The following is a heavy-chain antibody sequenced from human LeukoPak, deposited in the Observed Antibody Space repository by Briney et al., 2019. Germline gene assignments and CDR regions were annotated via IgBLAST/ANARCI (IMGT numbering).Heavy chain of an antibody. CDR3: AKSVYYGSGSYTFYY. J-gene: IGHJ4*02. V-gene: IGHV3-53*01. CDR1: GFTVSSNY. Sequence: GGSLRLSCAASGFTVSSNYMSWVRQAPGKGLEWVSVIYSGGSTYYADSVKGRFTISRDNSKNTLYLQMNSLRAEDTAVYYCAKSVYYGSGSYTFYYWGQGTLVTVSS. CDR2: IYSGGST. D-gene: IGHD3-10*01.